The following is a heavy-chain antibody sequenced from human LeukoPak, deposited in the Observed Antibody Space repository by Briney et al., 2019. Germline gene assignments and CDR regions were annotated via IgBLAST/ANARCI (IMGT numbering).Heavy chain of an antibody. V-gene: IGHV1-46*01. CDR3: ARVFRRAYYYGSGSLGY. CDR2: INPSGGST. D-gene: IGHD3-10*01. Sequence: GASVKVSCKASGYTFTSYYMHWVRQAPGQGLEWMGIINPSGGSTSYAQKFQGRVTMTRDTSTSTVYMELSSLRSEDTAVYYCARVFRRAYYYGSGSLGYWGQGTLVTVSS. CDR1: GYTFTSYY. J-gene: IGHJ4*02.